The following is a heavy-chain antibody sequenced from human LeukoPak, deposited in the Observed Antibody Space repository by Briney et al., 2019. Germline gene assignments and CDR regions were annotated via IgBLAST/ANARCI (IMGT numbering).Heavy chain of an antibody. V-gene: IGHV1-2*02. D-gene: IGHD6-13*01. J-gene: IGHJ3*02. Sequence: ASVKVSCKASGYTFTGYYMHWVRQAPGQGLEWMGWINPNSGDTKYAQKFQRRVTMTRDTSISTAYMQLTRLRSDDSAVYYCARGDTEEPGTRPDAFDIWGQGTMVTVSS. CDR3: ARGDTEEPGTRPDAFDI. CDR1: GYTFTGYY. CDR2: INPNSGDT.